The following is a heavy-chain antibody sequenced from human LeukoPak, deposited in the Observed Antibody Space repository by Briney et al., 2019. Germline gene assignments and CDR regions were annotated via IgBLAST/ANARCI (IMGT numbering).Heavy chain of an antibody. Sequence: PWGSLRLSCAASGFTFDLYTMHWVRQAPGKGLEWVAVMSYDGGNIQYADSVKGRFTISRDNSKNTLYLQMSSLRPEDTSVYYCAREGARGAVDVFDMWGQGTMVTVSS. V-gene: IGHV3-30*04. J-gene: IGHJ3*02. D-gene: IGHD6-19*01. CDR3: AREGARGAVDVFDM. CDR1: GFTFDLYT. CDR2: MSYDGGNI.